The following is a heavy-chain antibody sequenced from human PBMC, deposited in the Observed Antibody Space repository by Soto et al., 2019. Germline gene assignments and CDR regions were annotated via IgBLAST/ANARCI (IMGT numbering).Heavy chain of an antibody. CDR2: ISYDGSNK. D-gene: IGHD3-3*01. CDR3: ARDVGVRFSSYGMDV. Sequence: VQLVESGGGVVQPGRSLRRSCAASGFTFCSYAMHWVRQAPGKGLEWVAVISYDGSNKYYADSVKGRFTISRDNSKNTLYLQMNSLRAEDTAVYYCARDVGVRFSSYGMDVWGQGTTVTVSS. CDR1: GFTFCSYA. J-gene: IGHJ6*02. V-gene: IGHV3-30-3*01.